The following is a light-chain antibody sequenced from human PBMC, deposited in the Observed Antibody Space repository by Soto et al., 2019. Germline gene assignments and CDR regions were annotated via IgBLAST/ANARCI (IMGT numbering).Light chain of an antibody. CDR2: AAS. J-gene: IGKJ1*01. CDR1: QSISSY. Sequence: DIQMSQSPSSLSASVGYRFTLTCRASQSISSYLTWYQQKPGKAPKLLIYAASSLQSGVPSRFSGSGSGTDFTLTISSLQPEDFAPYYCQQSYSSPWTFGQGTKVDIK. CDR3: QQSYSSPWT. V-gene: IGKV1-39*01.